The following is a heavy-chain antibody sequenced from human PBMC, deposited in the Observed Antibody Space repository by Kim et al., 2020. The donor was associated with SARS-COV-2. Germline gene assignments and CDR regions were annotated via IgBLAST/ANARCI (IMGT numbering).Heavy chain of an antibody. CDR1: GFTFSSYG. CDR3: AKDPDYYDSSGMYYFDY. Sequence: GGSLRLSCAASGFTFSSYGMHWVRQAPGKGLEWVAVISYDGSNKYYADSVKGRFTISRDNSKNTLYLQMNSLRAEDTAVYYCAKDPDYYDSSGMYYFDYWGQGTLVTVSS. CDR2: ISYDGSNK. V-gene: IGHV3-30*18. D-gene: IGHD3-22*01. J-gene: IGHJ4*02.